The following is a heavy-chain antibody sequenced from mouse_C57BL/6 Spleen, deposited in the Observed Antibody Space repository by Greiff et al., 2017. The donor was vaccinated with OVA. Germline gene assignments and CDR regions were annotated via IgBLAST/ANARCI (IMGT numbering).Heavy chain of an antibody. V-gene: IGHV1-19*01. J-gene: IGHJ3*01. Sequence: VQLQQSGPVLVKPGASVKMSCKASGYTFTDYYMNWVKQSHGKSLEWIGVINPYNGGTSYNQKFKGKATLTVDKSSSTAYMELNSLTSEDSAVYYGARLTGTGWFAYWGQGTLVTVSA. D-gene: IGHD4-1*01. CDR3: ARLTGTGWFAY. CDR2: INPYNGGT. CDR1: GYTFTDYY.